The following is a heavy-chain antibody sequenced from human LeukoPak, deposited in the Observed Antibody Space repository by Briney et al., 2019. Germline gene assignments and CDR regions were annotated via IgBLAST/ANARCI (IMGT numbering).Heavy chain of an antibody. CDR3: APFGIAAPGFHY. CDR1: GFTFSSYE. D-gene: IGHD6-13*01. Sequence: PGGSLRLSCAASGFTFSSYEMNWVRQAPGKGLEWVSYISSSGSTIYYADSVKGRFTISRDNAKDSLYLQMNSLRAEDTAVYYCAPFGIAAPGFHYWGQGTLVTVSS. J-gene: IGHJ4*02. V-gene: IGHV3-48*03. CDR2: ISSSGSTI.